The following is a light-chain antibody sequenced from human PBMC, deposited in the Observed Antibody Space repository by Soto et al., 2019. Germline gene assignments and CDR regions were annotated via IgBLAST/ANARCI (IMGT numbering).Light chain of an antibody. Sequence: DIQMTQSPSTLSASVGDRVTITCRASQSISSWLAWYQQKPGKASKLLIYDASSLESGVPSRFSGSGSGTEFTLTISSLKTDDFATYDCQQYNSYSPWTFDQGTKVEIK. CDR2: DAS. V-gene: IGKV1-5*01. CDR1: QSISSW. J-gene: IGKJ1*01. CDR3: QQYNSYSPWT.